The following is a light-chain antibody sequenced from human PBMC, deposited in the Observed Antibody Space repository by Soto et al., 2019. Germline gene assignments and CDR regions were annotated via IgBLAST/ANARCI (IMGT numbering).Light chain of an antibody. CDR3: AAWDDSLSGPV. CDR2: NNK. Sequence: QSVLTQPPSASGTPGQRATISCSGSSSNIGSNCVFWYQQLPGTAPKLLIYNNKQRPSGVPDRFSGSKSGTSASLAISGLRSDDESDYYCAAWDDSLSGPVFGGGTKLTVL. J-gene: IGLJ3*02. V-gene: IGLV1-47*01. CDR1: SSNIGSNC.